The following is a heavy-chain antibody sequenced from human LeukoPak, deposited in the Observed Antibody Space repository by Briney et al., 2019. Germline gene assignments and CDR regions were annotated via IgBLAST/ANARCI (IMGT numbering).Heavy chain of an antibody. D-gene: IGHD3-22*01. CDR2: ISSSSSFT. V-gene: IGHV3-21*01. CDR1: GFTFSNYE. Sequence: PGGSLRLSCAASGFTFSNYEMNWVRQAPGKGLEWVSSISSSSSFTFYADSMKGRFTISRDNAKNSLYLQMNSLRAEDTAVYYCARGPLYYYDSSGYSAVGREYFQEWGQGTLVIVSS. J-gene: IGHJ1*01. CDR3: ARGPLYYYDSSGYSAVGREYFQE.